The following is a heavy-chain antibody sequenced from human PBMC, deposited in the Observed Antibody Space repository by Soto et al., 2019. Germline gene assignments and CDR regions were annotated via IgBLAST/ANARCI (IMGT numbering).Heavy chain of an antibody. CDR2: IWYDGSNK. D-gene: IGHD3-16*01. J-gene: IGHJ6*02. V-gene: IGHV3-33*01. Sequence: QVQLVESGGGVVQPGRSLRLSCAASGFTFSSYGMHWVRQAPGKGLEWVAVIWYDGSNKYYADSVKGRFTISRDNSKNTLYLQMNSLRAEDTAVYYCARVGQNYYYYGMDVWGQCPTVTVSS. CDR1: GFTFSSYG. CDR3: ARVGQNYYYYGMDV.